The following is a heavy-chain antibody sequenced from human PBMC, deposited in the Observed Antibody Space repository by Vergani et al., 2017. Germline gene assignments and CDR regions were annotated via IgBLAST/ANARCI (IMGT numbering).Heavy chain of an antibody. Sequence: QVLLVESGGGVVQPGRSLRLSCAASGFTFSSYGMHWVRQAPGKGLEWVAVIWYDGSNKYYADSVKGRFTISRDNSKNTLYLQMNSLRAEDTAVYYCARDAQTALELRDYYYYYMDVWGKGTTVTVSS. CDR2: IWYDGSNK. J-gene: IGHJ6*03. D-gene: IGHD1-7*01. CDR1: GFTFSSYG. V-gene: IGHV3-33*01. CDR3: ARDAQTALELRDYYYYYMDV.